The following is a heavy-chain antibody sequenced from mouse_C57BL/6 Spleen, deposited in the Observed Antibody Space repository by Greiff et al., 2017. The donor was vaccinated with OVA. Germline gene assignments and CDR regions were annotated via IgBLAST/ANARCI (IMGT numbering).Heavy chain of an antibody. Sequence: VQLQQPGAELVVPGASVKLSCKASGYTFTSYWMHWVKQRPGQGLEWIGEIDPSDSYTNYNQKFKGKSTLTVDKSSSTAYMQLSSLTSEDSAVYDCARGDISYWYLDVWGTGTTVTVSS. J-gene: IGHJ1*03. CDR2: IDPSDSYT. V-gene: IGHV1-69*01. CDR3: ARGDISYWYLDV. CDR1: GYTFTSYW. D-gene: IGHD3-3*01.